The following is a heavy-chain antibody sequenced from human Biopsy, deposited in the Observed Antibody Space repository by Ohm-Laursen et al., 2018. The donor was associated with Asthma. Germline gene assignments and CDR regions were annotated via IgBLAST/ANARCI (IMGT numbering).Heavy chain of an antibody. CDR2: HDHEEGGT. D-gene: IGHD4-17*01. CDR3: ASDFPKDYVRYNFQF. V-gene: IGHV1-24*01. CDR1: GYSLTDLS. Sequence: ASVKVSCKISGYSLTDLSMHWVRQAPGQGLEWMGGHDHEEGGTVNARRFQGGVTMTEDTSTDTAYMELSSLSSDDAAVYYCASDFPKDYVRYNFQFWGQGTLVTVSS. J-gene: IGHJ4*02.